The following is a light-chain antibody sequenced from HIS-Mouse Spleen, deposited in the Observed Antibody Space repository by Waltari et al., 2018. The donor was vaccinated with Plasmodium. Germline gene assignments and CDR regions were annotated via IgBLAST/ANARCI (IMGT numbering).Light chain of an antibody. CDR2: EDS. Sequence: SYELTQPPSVSVSPGQTARITCSGDALPKKYAYWYQQKSGQAPVLGIYEDSKRPSGIPERVSGCSSGTMATWTISGAQVEDEADYYCYSTDSSGNHRVFGGGTKLTVL. CDR3: YSTDSSGNHRV. J-gene: IGLJ3*02. CDR1: ALPKKY. V-gene: IGLV3-10*01.